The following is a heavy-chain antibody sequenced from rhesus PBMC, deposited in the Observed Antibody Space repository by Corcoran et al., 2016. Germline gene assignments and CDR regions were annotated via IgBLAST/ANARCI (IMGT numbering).Heavy chain of an antibody. V-gene: IGHV4-106*01. CDR1: RSSISDDYY. CDR2: IYGSRGGT. J-gene: IGHJ5-2*02. Sequence: QVQLQESGPGLVKPSETLSLTCAVSRSSISDDYYWSWLRQPPGKGLEWIGYIYGSRGGTKDNPALKNRVTISIDTSMNQFSLRLNAVTAADTAFYYCTRRKDNSLDVWGRGVLVTVSS. CDR3: TRRKDNSLDV.